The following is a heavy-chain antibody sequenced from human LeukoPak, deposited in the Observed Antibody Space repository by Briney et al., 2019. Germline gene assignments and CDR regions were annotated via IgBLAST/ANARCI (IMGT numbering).Heavy chain of an antibody. CDR2: IYCGGST. D-gene: IGHD2-2*03. CDR3: ARVPMDRDYYYYYGMDV. CDR1: GFTVRSNC. V-gene: IGHV3-53*01. Sequence: GGSLRLSGAASGFTVRSNCMSWVRQAPGKGLEWVSVIYCGGSTYDADSVKGRFTISRDNSKNTLYLQMNSLRAEDTAVYYCARVPMDRDYYYYYGMDVWGQGTTVTVSS. J-gene: IGHJ6*02.